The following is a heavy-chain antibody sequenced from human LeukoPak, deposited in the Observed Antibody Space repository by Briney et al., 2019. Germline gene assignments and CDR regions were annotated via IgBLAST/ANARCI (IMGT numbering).Heavy chain of an antibody. Sequence: GGSLRLSCAASGFTFSSYGMHWVRQAPGKGLEWVAFIRYDGSNKYYADSVKGRFTISRDDSKNTLYLQMNSLRAEDTAVYYCAIPVQGDTASLVDYWGQGTLVTVSS. CDR2: IRYDGSNK. CDR3: AIPVQGDTASLVDY. D-gene: IGHD5-18*01. J-gene: IGHJ4*02. CDR1: GFTFSSYG. V-gene: IGHV3-30*02.